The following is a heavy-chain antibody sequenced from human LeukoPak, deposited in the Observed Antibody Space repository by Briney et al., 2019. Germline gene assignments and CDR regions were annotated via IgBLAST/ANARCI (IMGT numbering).Heavy chain of an antibody. CDR3: ARGVGATTEGAFDI. Sequence: ASVKVSCKASGHTFTGYYMHWVRQAPGQGLEWMGWINPNSGGTNYAQKFQGRVTMTRDTSISTAYMELSRLRSDDTAVYYCARGVGATTEGAFDIWGQGTMVTVSS. D-gene: IGHD1-26*01. J-gene: IGHJ3*02. V-gene: IGHV1-2*02. CDR2: INPNSGGT. CDR1: GHTFTGYY.